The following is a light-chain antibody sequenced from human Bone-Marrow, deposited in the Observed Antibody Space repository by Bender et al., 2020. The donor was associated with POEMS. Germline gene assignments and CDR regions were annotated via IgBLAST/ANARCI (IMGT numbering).Light chain of an antibody. CDR2: DVR. V-gene: IGLV2-11*01. CDR3: CSYTGTYTWV. CDR1: SSDVGGYNY. J-gene: IGLJ3*02. Sequence: QSVLTQPASVSGSPGQSITISCTGSSSDVGGYNYVSWYQQYPGKAPKLFIYDVRKRPSGVPDRFSGAKSGNTASLTISGLQADDEADYYCCSYTGTYTWVFGGGTKLTVL.